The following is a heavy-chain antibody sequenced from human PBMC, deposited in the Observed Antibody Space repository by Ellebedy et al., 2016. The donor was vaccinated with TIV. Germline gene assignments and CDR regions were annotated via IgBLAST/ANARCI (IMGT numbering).Heavy chain of an antibody. Sequence: PGGSLRLSCAASGFTFSDYDMSWVRQAPGKGPGWVSAITNSGAGTYYGNSVKGRFTISRDNSKNTVYLQMNSLRAEDTALYYCRAYGSGSRRAFEHWGQGTLVTVSS. CDR2: ITNSGAGT. CDR3: RAYGSGSRRAFEH. J-gene: IGHJ4*02. V-gene: IGHV3-23*01. D-gene: IGHD3-10*01. CDR1: GFTFSDYD.